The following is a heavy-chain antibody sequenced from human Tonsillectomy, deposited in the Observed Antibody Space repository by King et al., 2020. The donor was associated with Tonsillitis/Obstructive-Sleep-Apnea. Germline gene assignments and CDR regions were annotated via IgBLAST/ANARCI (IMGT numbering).Heavy chain of an antibody. CDR2: INSDGSSK. Sequence: VQLVESGGGLVQPGGSLRLSCAASGFTFSSYWMHWVRQAPGKGLVWVSRINSDGSSKSYADSVKGRFTISRDNAKNTPYLQMNSLRAEDTAVYYCARGGGYLALFDYWGQGTLVTVSS. V-gene: IGHV3-74*01. CDR3: ARGGGYLALFDY. D-gene: IGHD3-22*01. CDR1: GFTFSSYW. J-gene: IGHJ4*02.